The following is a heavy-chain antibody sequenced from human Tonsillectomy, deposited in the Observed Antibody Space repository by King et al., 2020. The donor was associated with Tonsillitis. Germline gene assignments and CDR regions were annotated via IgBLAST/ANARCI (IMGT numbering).Heavy chain of an antibody. Sequence: QLVQSGAEVKKPGSSVKVSCKASGGTFSSYAISWVRQAPGQGLEWMGGIIPIFGTANYAQKFQGRVTITADESTSTAYMELSSLRSEDTAVYYCARVSAYDSSGYEFRFDPCGQGTLVTVSS. CDR2: IIPIFGTA. V-gene: IGHV1-69*01. J-gene: IGHJ5*02. CDR3: ARVSAYDSSGYEFRFDP. CDR1: GGTFSSYA. D-gene: IGHD3-22*01.